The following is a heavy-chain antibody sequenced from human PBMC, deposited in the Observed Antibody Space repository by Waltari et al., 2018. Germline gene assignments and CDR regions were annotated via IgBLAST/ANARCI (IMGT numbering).Heavy chain of an antibody. V-gene: IGHV1-8*02. Sequence: QVQLVQSGAEVLRPGASVKVSCQASGYSFINYEINWVRQAAGQGLEWMGGVKLNSGATAYAQRFQGRITMTWDTSISTAYMELSNLRSDDTAVLYCARGRDVFANFDYNWFDPWGQGTLVTVSS. CDR1: GYSFINYE. CDR3: ARGRDVFANFDYNWFDP. D-gene: IGHD3-3*01. CDR2: VKLNSGAT. J-gene: IGHJ5*02.